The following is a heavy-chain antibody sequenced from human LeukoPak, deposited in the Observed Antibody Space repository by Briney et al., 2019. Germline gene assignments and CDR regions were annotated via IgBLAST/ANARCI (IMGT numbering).Heavy chain of an antibody. J-gene: IGHJ4*02. CDR2: ISYDGSNK. V-gene: IGHV3-30*18. Sequence: PGGSLRLSCAASGFTFSSYGMHWVRQAPGKGLGWVAVISYDGSNKYYADSVKGRFTISRDNSKNTLYLQMNSLRAEDTAVYYCAKDLKRRIAAAGTFDYWGQGTLVTVSS. CDR1: GFTFSSYG. D-gene: IGHD6-13*01. CDR3: AKDLKRRIAAAGTFDY.